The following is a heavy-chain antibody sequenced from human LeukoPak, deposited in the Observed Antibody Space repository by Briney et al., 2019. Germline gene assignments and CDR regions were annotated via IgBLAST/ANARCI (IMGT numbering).Heavy chain of an antibody. V-gene: IGHV3-9*01. CDR1: GFTFDDYA. D-gene: IGHD3-3*01. Sequence: GRSLRLSCAASGFTFDDYAMHWVRQAPGKGLEWVSGISWNSGSIGYADSVKGRFTISRDNAKNSLYLQMNSLRAEDTALYYCAKDMGYAFWSGYAIYGMDVWGQGTTVTVSS. J-gene: IGHJ6*02. CDR2: ISWNSGSI. CDR3: AKDMGYAFWSGYAIYGMDV.